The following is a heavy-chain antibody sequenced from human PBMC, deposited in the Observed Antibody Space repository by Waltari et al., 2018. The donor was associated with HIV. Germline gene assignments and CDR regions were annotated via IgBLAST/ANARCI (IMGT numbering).Heavy chain of an antibody. CDR1: GGSLSSYY. V-gene: IGHV4-59*01. J-gene: IGHJ4*02. CDR3: ARLRFGAVAGTGPFDY. D-gene: IGHD6-19*01. Sequence: QVQLQESGPGLVKPSETLSLTCTVSGGSLSSYYWIWIRQPPGKGLEWIGYIYYSGSTNYNPSLKSRVTISVDTSKNQFSLKLSSVTAADTAVYYCARLRFGAVAGTGPFDYWGQGTLVTVSS. CDR2: IYYSGST.